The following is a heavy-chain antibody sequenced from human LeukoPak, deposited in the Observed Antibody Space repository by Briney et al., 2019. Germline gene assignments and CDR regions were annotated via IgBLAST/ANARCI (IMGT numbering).Heavy chain of an antibody. CDR3: ARRSGRRYEY. CDR1: GFTFSSYA. Sequence: GGSLRLSCAASGFTFSSYAMNWVRHAPGRGLEWVSYISGGGESTVYPDAVKGRFTISRDNTKNSLYLQMNSLRVEDTGVYYCARRSGRRYEYWGQGVLVTVSP. J-gene: IGHJ4*02. D-gene: IGHD5-24*01. V-gene: IGHV3-48*03. CDR2: ISGGGEST.